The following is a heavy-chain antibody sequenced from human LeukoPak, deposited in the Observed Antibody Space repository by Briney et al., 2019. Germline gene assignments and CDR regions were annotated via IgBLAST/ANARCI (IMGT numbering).Heavy chain of an antibody. J-gene: IGHJ6*02. CDR3: ATGVAAEMRGLDV. D-gene: IGHD2-15*01. V-gene: IGHV1-18*01. Sequence: ASVKVSCKASGYTFTSYGISWVRQAPGQGLEWMGWISAYNGNTNYAQKLQGRVTLTEDTSTDTAYMELSSLRSDDTAVYYCATGVAAEMRGLDVWGQGTTVIVSS. CDR2: ISAYNGNT. CDR1: GYTFTSYG.